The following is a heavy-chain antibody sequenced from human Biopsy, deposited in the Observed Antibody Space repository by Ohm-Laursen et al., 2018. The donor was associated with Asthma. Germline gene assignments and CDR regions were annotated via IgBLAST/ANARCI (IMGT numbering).Heavy chain of an antibody. J-gene: IGHJ6*02. D-gene: IGHD6-6*01. Sequence: SLRLSCAASRFTYGMHWVRQAPGKGLKWVSFIWYDGRKKTYADSVKGRFTISRDNSKNTLYLQMNSLRAEDTAVYYCARKIAARGGMGVWGQGTTVTVSS. CDR2: IWYDGRKK. CDR1: RFTYG. CDR3: ARKIAARGGMGV. V-gene: IGHV3-33*08.